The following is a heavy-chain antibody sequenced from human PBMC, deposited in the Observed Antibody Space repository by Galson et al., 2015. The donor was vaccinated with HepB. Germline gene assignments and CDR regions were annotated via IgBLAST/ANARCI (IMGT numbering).Heavy chain of an antibody. V-gene: IGHV3-9*01. CDR1: GFTFDDYA. Sequence: SLRLSCAASGFTFDDYAMHWVRQVPGKGLEWVSGITWNTGSIGYADSVKGRFTISRDNAKNSLYLQMNSLRAEDTAFYYCVKDGQWELPVGWFDPWGQGTLVTVSS. D-gene: IGHD1-26*01. J-gene: IGHJ5*02. CDR2: ITWNTGSI. CDR3: VKDGQWELPVGWFDP.